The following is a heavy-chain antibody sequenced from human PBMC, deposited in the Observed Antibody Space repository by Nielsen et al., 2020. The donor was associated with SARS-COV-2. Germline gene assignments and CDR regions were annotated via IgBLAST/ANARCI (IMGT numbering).Heavy chain of an antibody. V-gene: IGHV3-74*01. D-gene: IGHD3/OR15-3a*01. CDR3: ARVRTVYSYYYGMDV. J-gene: IGHJ6*02. Sequence: GESLKISCAASGFTFSSYWMHWVRQASGKGLVWVSRINSDGSSTSYADSVKGRFTISRDNAKNTLYLQMNSLRAEDTAVYYCARVRTVYSYYYGMDVWGQGTTVTVSS. CDR2: INSDGSST. CDR1: GFTFSSYW.